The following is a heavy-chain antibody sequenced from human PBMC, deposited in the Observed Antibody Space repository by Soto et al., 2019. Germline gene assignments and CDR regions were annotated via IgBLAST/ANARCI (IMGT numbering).Heavy chain of an antibody. Sequence: SETLSLTCTVSGGSISSAGYYWTWIRQHPGKGLEWIGYIYYSGTTYYNPSLKSRVAISLDTSKNQFSLKLTSVTAADTAVYYCARDDCSGGSYFLDYWGQGTLVTVSS. CDR1: GGSISSAGYY. J-gene: IGHJ4*02. D-gene: IGHD2-15*01. V-gene: IGHV4-31*03. CDR3: ARDDCSGGSYFLDY. CDR2: IYYSGTT.